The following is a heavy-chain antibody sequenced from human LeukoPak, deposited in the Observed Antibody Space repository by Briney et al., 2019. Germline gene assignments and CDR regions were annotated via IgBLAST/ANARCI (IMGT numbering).Heavy chain of an antibody. J-gene: IGHJ4*02. V-gene: IGHV4-39*07. CDR3: ARVRAYCGGDCHRPVFDY. Sequence: SETLSLTCTVSGGSISSSSYYWGWIRQPPGKGLEWIGSIYYSGSTYYNPSLKSRVTISVDRSKNQFSLKLSSVTAADTAVYYCARVRAYCGGDCHRPVFDYWGQGTLVTVSS. CDR2: IYYSGST. D-gene: IGHD2-21*01. CDR1: GGSISSSSYY.